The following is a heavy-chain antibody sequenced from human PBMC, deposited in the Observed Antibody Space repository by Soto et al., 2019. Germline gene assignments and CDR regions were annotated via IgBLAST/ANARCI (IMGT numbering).Heavy chain of an antibody. J-gene: IGHJ4*02. CDR2: MNPNTGNS. V-gene: IGHV1-8*01. Sequence: GASMKVSCKASGYTFTSYDIYWVRQATGQGLEWMGWMNPNTGNSGYAQKFKGRVTMTSDTSISTAHMELSSLRSEDTAVYYCARRAETNGWNGFGADKYYFDFWGQGTLVTVSS. CDR1: GYTFTSYD. CDR3: ARRAETNGWNGFGADKYYFDF. D-gene: IGHD1-1*01.